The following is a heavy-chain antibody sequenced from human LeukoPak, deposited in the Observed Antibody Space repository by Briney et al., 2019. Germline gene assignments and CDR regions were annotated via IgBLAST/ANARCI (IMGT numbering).Heavy chain of an antibody. D-gene: IGHD6-6*01. J-gene: IGHJ4*02. CDR2: IYYTGTT. CDR1: GGSVTSGSYY. CDR3: ARGSYSSTWYFFDY. Sequence: SETLSLTCTVSGGSVTSGSYYWSRIRQPPGMGLEWIGYIYYTGTTNYNPSLKSRVTISLDTSKNQFSLKLSSVSAADTAVYYCARGSYSSTWYFFDYWGQGTLVTVSS. V-gene: IGHV4-61*01.